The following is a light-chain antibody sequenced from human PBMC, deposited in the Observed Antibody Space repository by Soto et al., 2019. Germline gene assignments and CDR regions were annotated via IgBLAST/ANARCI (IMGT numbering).Light chain of an antibody. CDR1: QSVLYSSNNKNY. CDR2: WAS. V-gene: IGKV4-1*01. Sequence: DIVMTQSPDSLDVSLGERATINCKSSQSVLYSSNNKNYLAWYRQKPGQPPKLLIYWASTRESGVPDRFSGGGSGTEFTVTISSLQSEDFAIYYCQQYDIWPPYTFGQGTKVDIK. J-gene: IGKJ2*01. CDR3: QQYDIWPPYT.